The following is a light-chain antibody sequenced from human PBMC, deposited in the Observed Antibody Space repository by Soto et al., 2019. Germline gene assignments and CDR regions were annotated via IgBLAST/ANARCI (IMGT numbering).Light chain of an antibody. Sequence: QSVLTQPPYASGTPGQSVTISCTGSSRDVGAYEHVAWYEQHPGKAPKLIIYEVTKRPSGVPNRFSGSKSGNTASLIVSGLQAEDEAYYYCSSYAGSNTLVFGGGTKLTVL. CDR1: SRDVGAYEH. CDR2: EVT. J-gene: IGLJ2*01. CDR3: SSYAGSNTLV. V-gene: IGLV2-8*01.